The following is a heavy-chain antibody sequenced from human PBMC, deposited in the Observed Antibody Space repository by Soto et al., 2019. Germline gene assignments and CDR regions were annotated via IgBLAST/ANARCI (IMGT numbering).Heavy chain of an antibody. D-gene: IGHD1-26*01. V-gene: IGHV3-21*01. J-gene: IGHJ4*02. Sequence: EVQLVESGGGLVKPGGSLRLSCAASGFTFSTHSINWVRQAPGKGLEWVSSIIRSSSDIYYADSVMGRFTISRDNAKNSLSLQMNSLRAEDTAVYYCARVGSDYSQSGVIDYWGQGTLVTVSS. CDR3: ARVGSDYSQSGVIDY. CDR2: IIRSSSDI. CDR1: GFTFSTHS.